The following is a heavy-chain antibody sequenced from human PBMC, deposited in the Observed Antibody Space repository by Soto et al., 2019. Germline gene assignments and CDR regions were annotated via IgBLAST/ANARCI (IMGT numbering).Heavy chain of an antibody. CDR2: FDPEDGET. CDR3: ATGPAPKKYYYDSSGYWPFDY. CDR1: GYTLTELS. V-gene: IGHV1-24*01. J-gene: IGHJ4*02. Sequence: ASVKVSCKVSGYTLTELSMHWVRQAPGKGLEWMGGFDPEDGETIYAQKFQGRVTMTEDTSTDTAYMELSSLRSEDTAVYYCATGPAPKKYYYDSSGYWPFDYWGQGTLVTV. D-gene: IGHD3-22*01.